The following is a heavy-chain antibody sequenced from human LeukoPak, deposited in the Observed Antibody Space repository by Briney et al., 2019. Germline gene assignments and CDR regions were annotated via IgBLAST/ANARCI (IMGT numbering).Heavy chain of an antibody. CDR2: IYYSGST. J-gene: IGHJ5*02. CDR1: GGSISSYY. CDR3: ARDLSAARQNWFDP. D-gene: IGHD2-2*01. V-gene: IGHV4-59*01. Sequence: PSETLSLTCTVSGGSISSYYWSWIRQPPGKGLEWIGYIYYSGSTNYNPSLKSRVTISVDTSKNQFSLKLSSVTAADTAVYYCARDLSAARQNWFDPWGQGTLVTVSS.